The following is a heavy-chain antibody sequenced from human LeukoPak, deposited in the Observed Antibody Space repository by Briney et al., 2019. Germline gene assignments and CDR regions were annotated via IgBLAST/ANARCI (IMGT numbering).Heavy chain of an antibody. D-gene: IGHD6-19*01. CDR3: ARYYSHTSDWSEGGLDQ. J-gene: IGHJ4*02. CDR2: IRNDGDVI. V-gene: IGHV3-30*02. Sequence: GGSLRLSRAASGFTSTSFGMQWVRQTPGKGLEWVAFIRNDGDVIYYADSVKGRFTISRDNSKNTVYLQMNSLRAEDTAVYYCARYYSHTSDWSEGGLDQWGQGTLVTVSS. CDR1: GFTSTSFG.